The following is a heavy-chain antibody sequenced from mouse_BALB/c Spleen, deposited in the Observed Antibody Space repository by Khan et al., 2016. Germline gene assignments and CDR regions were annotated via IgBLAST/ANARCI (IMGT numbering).Heavy chain of an antibody. D-gene: IGHD2-14*01. CDR2: IRNKANGYTT. J-gene: IGHJ4*01. CDR3: ARGRYDYAMDY. CDR1: GFTFTDYY. Sequence: EVGLVESGGGLVQPGGSLRLSCATSGFTFTDYYMSWVRQPPGKAREWLGFIRNKANGYTTEYSASVKGRFTISRDNSQSILYLQMNALRAEDSATYYCARGRYDYAMDYCGQGTSVTVSS. V-gene: IGHV7-3*02.